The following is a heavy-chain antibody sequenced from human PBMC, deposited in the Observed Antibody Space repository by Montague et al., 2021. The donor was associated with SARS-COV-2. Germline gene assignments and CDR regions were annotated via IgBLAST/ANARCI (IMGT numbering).Heavy chain of an antibody. Sequence: SLRLSCAASGFAFSSSWMSWVRQSPGKGLEWVAIMKYDGSEKYYVDSVKGRFTISRDNARRSVFLQMNSLRAEDTAVYFCARDPNSSGGNMGSFWGRETLVSVSS. V-gene: IGHV3-7*01. CDR1: GFAFSSSW. CDR2: MKYDGSEK. D-gene: IGHD6-19*01. J-gene: IGHJ4*01. CDR3: ARDPNSSGGNMGSF.